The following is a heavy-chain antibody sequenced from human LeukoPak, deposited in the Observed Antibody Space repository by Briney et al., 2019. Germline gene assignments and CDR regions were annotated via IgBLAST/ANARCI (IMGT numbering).Heavy chain of an antibody. Sequence: PSETLSLTCTVSGGSISSSRYNWGWLRQPPGRGLEWIVTVYYSGSTYYNPSLKSRVTISVDTSKNQFSLNLSSLTAADTAVYYCARHSSGYYYRMDVWGQGTTVTVSS. CDR2: VYYSGST. J-gene: IGHJ6*02. CDR1: GGSISSSRYN. CDR3: ARHSSGYYYRMDV. V-gene: IGHV4-39*01. D-gene: IGHD3-10*01.